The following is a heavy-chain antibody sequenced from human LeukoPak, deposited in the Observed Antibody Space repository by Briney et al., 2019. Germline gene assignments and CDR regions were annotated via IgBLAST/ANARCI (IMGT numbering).Heavy chain of an antibody. D-gene: IGHD1-26*01. J-gene: IGHJ5*02. Sequence: SETLSLTCTVSGGSLSSSSYYWGWLRQPPGTGLEWIGEINHSGSTNYNPSLKSRVTISVDTSKNQFSLKLSSVTAADTAVYYCARGCGIGNWFDPWGQGTLVTVPS. CDR2: INHSGST. V-gene: IGHV4-39*07. CDR1: GGSLSSSSYY. CDR3: ARGCGIGNWFDP.